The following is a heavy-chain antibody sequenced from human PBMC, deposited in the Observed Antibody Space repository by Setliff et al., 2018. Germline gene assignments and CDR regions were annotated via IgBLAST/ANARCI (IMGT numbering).Heavy chain of an antibody. CDR1: GGSFSGYY. CDR3: ARSFSRAEKFLLDY. Sequence: KSSETLSLTCGVYGGSFSGYYWSWIRQPPGKWLEWIGEIIPGGSTNYNPSLKSRVTISVDTSKNQFSLKVNSVTAADTAVYYCARSFSRAEKFLLDYWGQGALVTVSS. CDR2: IIPGGST. V-gene: IGHV4-34*12. J-gene: IGHJ4*02.